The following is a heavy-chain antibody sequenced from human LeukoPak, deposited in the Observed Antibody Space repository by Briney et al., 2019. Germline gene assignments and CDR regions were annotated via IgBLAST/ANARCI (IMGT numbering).Heavy chain of an antibody. V-gene: IGHV4-59*01. CDR3: ARGEYSSSRFDY. CDR1: GGSISSYY. J-gene: IGHJ4*02. CDR2: IYYSGGT. D-gene: IGHD6-6*01. Sequence: SETLSLTCTVSGGSISSYYWSWIRQPPGKGLEWIGYIYYSGGTNYNPSLKSRVTISVDTSKNQFSLKLSSVTAADTAVYYCARGEYSSSRFDYWGQGTLVTVSS.